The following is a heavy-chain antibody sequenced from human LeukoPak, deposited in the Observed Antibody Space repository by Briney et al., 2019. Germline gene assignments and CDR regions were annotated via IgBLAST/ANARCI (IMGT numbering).Heavy chain of an antibody. CDR2: ISGSGTTT. Sequence: GGSLRLSCAASGLTFSDYYMTWIRQAPGKGLEWVSSISGSGTTTYSADSVRGRFTVSRDNAKNSVFLYMNSLRAEDTAVYYCAIQITMVVVVPYFDYWGQGTLVTVSS. D-gene: IGHD3-22*01. CDR1: GLTFSDYY. V-gene: IGHV3-11*04. J-gene: IGHJ4*02. CDR3: AIQITMVVVVPYFDY.